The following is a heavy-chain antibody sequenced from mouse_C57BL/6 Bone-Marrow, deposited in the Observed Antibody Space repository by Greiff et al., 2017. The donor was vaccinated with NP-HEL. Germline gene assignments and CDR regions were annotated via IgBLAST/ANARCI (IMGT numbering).Heavy chain of an antibody. Sequence: VQLHQSGAELVKPGASVKLSCKASGYTFTSYWMHWVKQRPGRGLAWIGRIYPNSGGTKYNEKFKSKATLTVDKPSSTAYMQLSSLTSEDSAVYYCARQNYWGQGTTLTVSS. V-gene: IGHV1-72*01. J-gene: IGHJ2*01. CDR1: GYTFTSYW. CDR3: ARQNY. CDR2: IYPNSGGT.